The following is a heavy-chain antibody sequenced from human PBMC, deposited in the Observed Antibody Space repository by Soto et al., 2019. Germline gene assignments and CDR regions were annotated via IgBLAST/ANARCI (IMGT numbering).Heavy chain of an antibody. D-gene: IGHD3-3*01. CDR2: ISYDGSNK. J-gene: IGHJ6*02. CDR3: ARELGHLTLGDFWSGYYLLGGLLYGMDV. Sequence: PGGSLRLSCAASGFTFSSYAMHWVRQAPGKGLEWVAVISYDGSNKYYADSVKGRFTISRDNSKNTLYLQMNSLRAEDTAVYYCARELGHLTLGDFWSGYYLLGGLLYGMDVWGQGTTVTVSS. CDR1: GFTFSSYA. V-gene: IGHV3-30-3*01.